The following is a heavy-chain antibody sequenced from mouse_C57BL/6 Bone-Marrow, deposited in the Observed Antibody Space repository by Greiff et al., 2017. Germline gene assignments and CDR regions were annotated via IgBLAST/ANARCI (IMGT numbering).Heavy chain of an antibody. D-gene: IGHD1-1*01. Sequence: QVQLQQSGAELVRPGTSVKMSCKASGYTFTNYWIGWAKQRPGHGLEWIGDIYPGGGYTNYNEKFKGNATLTADKSSSTAYMQFSSLTSEDSAIYYCARDGNHGAMDYWGQGTSVIVSS. V-gene: IGHV1-63*01. CDR1: GYTFTNYW. CDR2: IYPGGGYT. J-gene: IGHJ4*01. CDR3: ARDGNHGAMDY.